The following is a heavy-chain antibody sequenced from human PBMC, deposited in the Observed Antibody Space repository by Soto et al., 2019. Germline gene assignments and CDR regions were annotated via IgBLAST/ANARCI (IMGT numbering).Heavy chain of an antibody. CDR1: GGSISSSSYY. Sequence: SETLSLTCTVSGGSISSSSYYWGWIRQPPGKGLEWIGSIYYSGSTYYNPSLKSRVTISVDTSKNQFSLKLSSVTAADTAVYYCAGTSKYSSSWYSGSWYDPWGQGTLVTLSS. CDR3: AGTSKYSSSWYSGSWYDP. J-gene: IGHJ5*02. V-gene: IGHV4-39*01. CDR2: IYYSGST. D-gene: IGHD6-13*01.